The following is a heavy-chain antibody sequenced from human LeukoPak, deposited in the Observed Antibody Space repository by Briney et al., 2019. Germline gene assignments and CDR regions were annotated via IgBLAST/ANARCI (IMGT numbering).Heavy chain of an antibody. CDR3: AKDSSGWYIDY. CDR1: GFTFDDYA. Sequence: SGGSLRLSCAASGFTFDDYAMHWVRQAPGKGLEWVSGISWNSGTIGYADSVKGRFTISRDNAKNSLYLQMNSLRAEDTAVYYCAKDSSGWYIDYWGQGTLVTVSS. V-gene: IGHV3-9*01. J-gene: IGHJ4*02. D-gene: IGHD6-19*01. CDR2: ISWNSGTI.